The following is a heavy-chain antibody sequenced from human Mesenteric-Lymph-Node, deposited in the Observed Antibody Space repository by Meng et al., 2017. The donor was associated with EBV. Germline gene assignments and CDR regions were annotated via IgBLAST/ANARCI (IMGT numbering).Heavy chain of an antibody. CDR3: ARLDSSGYYTGWFDP. V-gene: IGHV4-30-2*01. J-gene: IGHJ5*02. Sequence: LRLPTTLSRLVNPSQTLSLPCACSGGSISSGGYSWSWIRQPPGKGLEWIGYIYHSGSTYYNPSLKSRVTISVDRSKNQFSLKLSSVTAADTAVYYCARLDSSGYYTGWFDPWGQGTLVTVSS. CDR1: GGSISSGGYS. CDR2: IYHSGST. D-gene: IGHD3-22*01.